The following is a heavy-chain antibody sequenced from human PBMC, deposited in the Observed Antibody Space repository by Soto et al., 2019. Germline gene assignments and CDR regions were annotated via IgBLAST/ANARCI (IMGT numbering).Heavy chain of an antibody. V-gene: IGHV3-23*01. J-gene: IGHJ4*02. D-gene: IGHD2-15*01. Sequence: EVQLLESGGALVQPGGSLRLSCSASGFTFSSYAMSWVRQAPGKGLEWVSSIGGTAYSTHYADSVKGRFTISRDNSKNTLYLQMNSLRVEDTATYYCHCSGCSTGYWGQGTLVTVSS. CDR2: IGGTAYST. CDR3: HCSGCSTGY. CDR1: GFTFSSYA.